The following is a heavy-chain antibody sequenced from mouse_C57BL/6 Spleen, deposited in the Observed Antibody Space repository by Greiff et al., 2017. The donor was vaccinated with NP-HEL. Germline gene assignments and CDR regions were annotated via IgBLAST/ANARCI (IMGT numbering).Heavy chain of an antibody. J-gene: IGHJ2*01. Sequence: VKLMESGAELVKPGASVKISCKASGYTFTDYYINWVKQRPGQGLEWIGKIGPGSGNTYYNEKFKSKATLTVDTSSSTAYMQLSSLTSEDSAVYYCAREYDYDYFDYWGQGTTLTVSS. CDR2: IGPGSGNT. CDR1: GYTFTDYY. CDR3: AREYDYDYFDY. D-gene: IGHD2-4*01. V-gene: IGHV1-77*01.